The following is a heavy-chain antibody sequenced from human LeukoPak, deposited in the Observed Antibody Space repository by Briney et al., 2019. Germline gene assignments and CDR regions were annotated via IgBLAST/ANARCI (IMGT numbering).Heavy chain of an antibody. CDR3: ARNFYCGGDCAISYFDY. CDR1: GFAISDYS. D-gene: IGHD2-21*02. CDR2: ISSSSNKV. V-gene: IGHV3-48*01. Sequence: GGSLRLSCAASGFAISDYSMNWVRQVPGKGLEWVLYISSSSNKVYYADSVKGRFTISRDNAKNSLFLQMNSLRADDTAVYYCARNFYCGGDCAISYFDYWGQGTLVTVSS. J-gene: IGHJ4*02.